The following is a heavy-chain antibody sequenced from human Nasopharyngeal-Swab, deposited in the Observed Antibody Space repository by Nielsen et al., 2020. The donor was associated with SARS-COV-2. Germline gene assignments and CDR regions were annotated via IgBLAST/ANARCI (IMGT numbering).Heavy chain of an antibody. V-gene: IGHV3-53*03. J-gene: IGHJ6*02. CDR3: ARDLMATVGYYYYGLGV. D-gene: IGHD5-24*01. CDR2: LYSGGQT. Sequence: WIRQPPGKGLEWVSMLYSGGQTYYGDSVKGRFTISRDNSKNTLYLQMNSLGVEDTAVYYCARDLMATVGYYYYGLGVWGQGTTVTVSS.